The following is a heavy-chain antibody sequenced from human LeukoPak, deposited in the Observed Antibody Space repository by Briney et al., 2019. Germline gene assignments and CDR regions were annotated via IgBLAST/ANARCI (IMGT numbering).Heavy chain of an antibody. CDR3: ARLGIYCSSTSCLNWFDP. CDR1: GYSISSGYY. CDR2: IYHSGST. Sequence: KPSETLSLTCAVSGYSISSGYYWGWSRQPPGKGLEWIGRIYHSGSTYYNPSLKSRVTISVDTSKNQFSLKLSSVTAADTAVYYCARLGIYCSSTSCLNWFDPWGQGTLVTVSS. V-gene: IGHV4-38-2*01. J-gene: IGHJ5*02. D-gene: IGHD2-2*01.